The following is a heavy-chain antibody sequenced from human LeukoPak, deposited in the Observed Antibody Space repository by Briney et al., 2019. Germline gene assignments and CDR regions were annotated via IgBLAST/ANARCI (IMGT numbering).Heavy chain of an antibody. V-gene: IGHV1-2*02. J-gene: IGHJ4*02. CDR2: INPNSGGT. D-gene: IGHD3-22*01. CDR3: ARDRSYYYDSSGLSP. Sequence: GASVKVSCKASGYTFTGYYMHWVRQAPGQGLGWMGWINPNSGGTNYAQKFQGRVTMTRDTSISTAYMELSRLRSDDTAVYYCARDRSYYYDSSGLSPWGQGTLVTVSS. CDR1: GYTFTGYY.